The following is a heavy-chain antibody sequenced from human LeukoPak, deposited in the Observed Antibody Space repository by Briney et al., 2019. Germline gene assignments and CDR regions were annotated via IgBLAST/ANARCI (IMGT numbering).Heavy chain of an antibody. V-gene: IGHV4-59*01. J-gene: IGHJ4*02. D-gene: IGHD3-10*01. Sequence: SEALSLTCTVSGTSISDYYWGWIRQPPGKGLEWTGFIYYNGITNSNPSLKSRVTMSVDTSKNQFSLRLSSVTAADTALYYCARDLNRTPLGSNWGQGTLVTVSS. CDR2: IYYNGIT. CDR3: ARDLNRTPLGSN. CDR1: GTSISDYY.